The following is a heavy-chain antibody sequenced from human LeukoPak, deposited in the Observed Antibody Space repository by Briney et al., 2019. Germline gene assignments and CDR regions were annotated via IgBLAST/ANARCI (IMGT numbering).Heavy chain of an antibody. J-gene: IGHJ4*02. V-gene: IGHV1-18*01. CDR1: GYTFTNYG. D-gene: IGHD3-22*01. CDR3: ARVQDTYYYDSSGYYPLDY. CDR2: ISAYNGNT. Sequence: GAPVKVSCKASGYTFTNYGISWVRQAPGHGLEWMGWISAYNGNTNYAQNLQGSVTMTTDTSTSTAYMELRSLRSDDTAVYYCARVQDTYYYDSSGYYPLDYWGQGTLVTVSS.